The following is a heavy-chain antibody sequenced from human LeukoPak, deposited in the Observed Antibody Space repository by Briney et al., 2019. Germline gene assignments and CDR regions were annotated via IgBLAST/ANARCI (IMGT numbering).Heavy chain of an antibody. CDR2: IYYSGST. CDR3: ARGIYDSDFDY. CDR1: GGSISSSSYY. Sequence: PSETLSLTCTVSGGSISSSSYYWGWIRQPPGKGLEWIGSIYYSGSTYYNPSLKSRVTISVDTSKNQFSLKLSSVTAADTAVYYCARGIYDSDFDYWGQGTLVTVSS. V-gene: IGHV4-39*07. D-gene: IGHD3-22*01. J-gene: IGHJ4*02.